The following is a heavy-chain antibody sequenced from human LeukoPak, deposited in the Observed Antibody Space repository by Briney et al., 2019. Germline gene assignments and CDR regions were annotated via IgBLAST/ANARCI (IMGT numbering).Heavy chain of an antibody. Sequence: VSEKVSCKASGYSFTGYYMHWVRQAPGQGLEWMGWINPNSGGTNYAQKFQGRVTMTRNTSISTAYMELSRLRSDDTAVYYGARGSYGSGFYYFYYWGQGTLVTVSS. V-gene: IGHV1-2*02. CDR3: ARGSYGSGFYYFYY. CDR2: INPNSGGT. J-gene: IGHJ4*02. D-gene: IGHD3-10*01. CDR1: GYSFTGYY.